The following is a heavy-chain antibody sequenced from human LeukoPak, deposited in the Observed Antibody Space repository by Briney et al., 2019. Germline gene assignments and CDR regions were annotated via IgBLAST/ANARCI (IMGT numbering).Heavy chain of an antibody. CDR1: GFTFSSYG. J-gene: IGHJ3*02. V-gene: IGHV3-30*18. D-gene: IGHD3-10*01. Sequence: PGGSLRLSCAASGFTFSSYGMHWVRQAPGKGLEWVAVISYDGSNKYYADSVKGRFTISRDNSKNTLYLQMNSLRAEDTAVYYCANLIGSEDIWGQGTMVTVSS. CDR3: ANLIGSEDI. CDR2: ISYDGSNK.